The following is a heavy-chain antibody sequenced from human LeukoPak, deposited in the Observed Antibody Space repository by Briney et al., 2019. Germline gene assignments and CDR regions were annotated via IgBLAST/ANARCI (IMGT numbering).Heavy chain of an antibody. V-gene: IGHV4-30-4*01. Sequence: SQTLSLTCTVSGGSISSDDYYWTWIRQPPGKGLEWIGDIYYSGATSNNPSLKSRLSLSVGTSNHQFSLRLSSVTAADTAVYYCATFLYCGGNCRHFDYWGQGILVTVSS. D-gene: IGHD2-21*02. CDR3: ATFLYCGGNCRHFDY. CDR2: IYYSGAT. J-gene: IGHJ4*02. CDR1: GGSISSDDYY.